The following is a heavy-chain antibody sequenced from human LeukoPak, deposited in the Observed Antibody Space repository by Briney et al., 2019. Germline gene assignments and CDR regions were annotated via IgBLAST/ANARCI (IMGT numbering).Heavy chain of an antibody. Sequence: SETLSLTCTVSGYSISSGYYWGWIRQPPGKGLEWIGSIYHSGSTYYNPSLKSRVTMSLDTSKNQFSLKLSSVSAADTAVYYCARDRKIGNSYYDFWSAYYTDYWGQGTLVTVSS. CDR3: ARDRKIGNSYYDFWSAYYTDY. D-gene: IGHD3-3*01. J-gene: IGHJ4*02. CDR1: GYSISSGYY. V-gene: IGHV4-38-2*02. CDR2: IYHSGST.